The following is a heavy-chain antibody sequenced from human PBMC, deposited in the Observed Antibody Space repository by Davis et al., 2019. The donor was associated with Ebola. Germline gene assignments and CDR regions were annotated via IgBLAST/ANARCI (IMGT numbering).Heavy chain of an antibody. Sequence: MPSETLSLTCTVSGGSISSYYWSWIRQPPGKGLEWIGYIYYSGSTNYNPSLKSRVTISVDTSKNQFSLKLSSVTAADTAVYYCARVGGSYYGLDYWGQGTLVTVSS. CDR3: ARVGGSYYGLDY. D-gene: IGHD1-26*01. V-gene: IGHV4-59*01. CDR2: IYYSGST. CDR1: GGSISSYY. J-gene: IGHJ4*02.